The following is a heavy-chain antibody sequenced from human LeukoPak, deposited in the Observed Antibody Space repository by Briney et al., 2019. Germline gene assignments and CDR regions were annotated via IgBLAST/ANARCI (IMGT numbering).Heavy chain of an antibody. CDR2: ISGDESST. Sequence: GGPLRLSCAASGFTFSSYWMHWVRQAPGKGLVWVSRISGDESSTSYADSVEGRFTISRDNAKNTLYLQMNSLRAEDTAVYFCARGPHSDYSDHTDAFDIWGQGTMVTVSS. V-gene: IGHV3-74*01. CDR3: ARGPHSDYSDHTDAFDI. D-gene: IGHD4-17*01. CDR1: GFTFSSYW. J-gene: IGHJ3*02.